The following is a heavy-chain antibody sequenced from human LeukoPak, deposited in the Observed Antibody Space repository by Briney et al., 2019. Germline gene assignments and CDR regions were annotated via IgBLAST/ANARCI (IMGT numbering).Heavy chain of an antibody. CDR2: IYSGGST. CDR1: GFTVSSNY. V-gene: IGHV3-53*01. CDR3: AKSKVVVTAHFDH. J-gene: IGHJ4*02. Sequence: GGSLRLSCAASGFTVSSNYMSWVRQAPGKGLEWVSVIYSGGSTYYADSVKGRFTISRDNSKNTLYLQMNSLRAEDTAVYYCAKSKVVVTAHFDHWGQGTLVTVSS. D-gene: IGHD2-21*02.